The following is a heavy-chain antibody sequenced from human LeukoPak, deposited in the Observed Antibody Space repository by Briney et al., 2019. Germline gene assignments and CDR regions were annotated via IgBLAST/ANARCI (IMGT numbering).Heavy chain of an antibody. V-gene: IGHV4-30-4*01. CDR3: ARGWDDYGDWAFDP. CDR2: IYYSGST. Sequence: PSETLSLTCTVSGGSISSGDYYWSWVRQPPGKGLEWIGYIYYSGSTYYNPSLKSRVTISVDTSKNQFSLKLSSATAADTAVYYCARGWDDYGDWAFDPWGQGTLVTVSS. J-gene: IGHJ5*02. CDR1: GGSISSGDYY. D-gene: IGHD4-17*01.